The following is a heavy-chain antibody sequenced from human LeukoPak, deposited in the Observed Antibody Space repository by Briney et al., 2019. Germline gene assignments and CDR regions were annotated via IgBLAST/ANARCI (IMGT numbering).Heavy chain of an antibody. CDR3: ATQYYDFWSAYYSLEY. D-gene: IGHD3-3*01. Sequence: GGSLRLSCAASEFTFSNYAMSWVRQAPGKGLEWASAISGSGGSTYYADSVKGRFTISRDNSANTLYLQMNSLRAEDTAVYYCATQYYDFWSAYYSLEYWGQGTLVTVSS. CDR1: EFTFSNYA. V-gene: IGHV3-23*01. CDR2: ISGSGGST. J-gene: IGHJ4*02.